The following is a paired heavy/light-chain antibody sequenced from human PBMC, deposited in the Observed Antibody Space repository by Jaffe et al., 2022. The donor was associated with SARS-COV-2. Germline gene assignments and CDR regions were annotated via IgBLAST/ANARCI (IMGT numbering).Heavy chain of an antibody. D-gene: IGHD3-16*01. V-gene: IGHV1-3*01. Sequence: QVHLVQSGAEVRKPGASVKISCKASGYTFTGAAIHWVRQAPGQGLEWMGWLNAGNGDTLYSQRFQGRVVITRDTSATTAYMQLSGLGSEDTAVYYCARGDYPPFDYWGQGTLVTVSS. CDR2: LNAGNGDT. J-gene: IGHJ4*02. CDR3: ARGDYPPFDY. CDR1: GYTFTGAA.
Light chain of an antibody. CDR1: NSNVGSNS. V-gene: IGLV1-44*01. J-gene: IGLJ2*01. CDR3: AAWDDSLNGHVV. Sequence: QSVLTQPPSASGTPGQRVIISCSGSNSNVGSNSVNWYQQLPGAAPRLLMYSDYQRPSGVPDRFSGSKSGTSASLAISGLQSDDEAYYYCAAWDDSLNGHVVFGGGTKLTVL. CDR2: SDY.